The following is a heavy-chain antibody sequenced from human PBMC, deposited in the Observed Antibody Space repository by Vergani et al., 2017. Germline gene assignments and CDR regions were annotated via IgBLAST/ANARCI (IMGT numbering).Heavy chain of an antibody. J-gene: IGHJ6*02. Sequence: QVQLQQWGAGLLKPSETLSLTCAVYGGSFSGYYWSWIRQPPGKGLEWIGRIYTSGSTNYNPSLKSRVTISVDTSKNQFSLKLSSVTAADTAVYYGAGARITIVGVVISSGPYGMDVWGQGTTVTVSS. V-gene: IGHV4-59*10. CDR1: GGSFSGYY. D-gene: IGHD3-3*01. CDR3: AGARITIVGVVISSGPYGMDV. CDR2: IYTSGST.